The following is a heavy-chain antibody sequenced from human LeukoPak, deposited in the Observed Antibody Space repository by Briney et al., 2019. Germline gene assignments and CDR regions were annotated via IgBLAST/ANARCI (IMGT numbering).Heavy chain of an antibody. Sequence: GASVKVSCKASGYTFTSYDINWVRQATGQGLEWMGWMNPNSGNTGYAQKFQGRVTMTSNTSTSTAYMELSSLRSEDTAVYFCARASRQVKGYDSAGYYYFGYWGQGAVVTVSS. V-gene: IGHV1-8*01. CDR1: GYTFTSYD. CDR2: MNPNSGNT. D-gene: IGHD3-22*01. J-gene: IGHJ4*02. CDR3: ARASRQVKGYDSAGYYYFGY.